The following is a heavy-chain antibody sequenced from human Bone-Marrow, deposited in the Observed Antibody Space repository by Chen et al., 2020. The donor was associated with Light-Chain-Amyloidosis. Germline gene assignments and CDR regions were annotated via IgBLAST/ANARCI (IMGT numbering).Heavy chain of an antibody. V-gene: IGHV3-43*02. J-gene: IGHJ5*02. Sequence: EVQLVESGGGVVQPGGSLRLSCAASGFTFDDYAMHWVRQAPGKGLEWVSLISGDGGSTSHADSVKVRFTISRDNSKNSLYLQMNSLRTEDTALYYCAKDIFATYDPWGQGTLVTVSS. CDR3: AKDIFATYDP. CDR1: GFTFDDYA. CDR2: ISGDGGST. D-gene: IGHD1-26*01.